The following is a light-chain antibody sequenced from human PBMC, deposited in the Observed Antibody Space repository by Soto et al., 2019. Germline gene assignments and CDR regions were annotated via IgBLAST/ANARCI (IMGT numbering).Light chain of an antibody. Sequence: EIVLTQSPNTLSLSPGERATLSCRASQNVNNWLAWYQQKPGQAPRLLIYNAFSRATGIPARFSGSGSGTDFTLTISRLEPEDFAVYYCQQYGSSGTFGQGTKVDIK. CDR3: QQYGSSGT. V-gene: IGKV3-20*01. CDR2: NAF. CDR1: QNVNNW. J-gene: IGKJ1*01.